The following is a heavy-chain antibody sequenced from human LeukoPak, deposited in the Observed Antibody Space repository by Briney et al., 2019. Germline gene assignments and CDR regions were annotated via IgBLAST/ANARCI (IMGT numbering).Heavy chain of an antibody. CDR1: GGSISSSSYY. Sequence: SETLSLTCTVSGGSISSSSYYWGWIRQPPGKGLEWIGSIYYSGSTYYNPSLKSRVTISVDTSKNQFSLKVSSVTAADTGVYYCASKSTDHGELRFDYWGQGTLVTVSS. CDR3: ASKSTDHGELRFDY. D-gene: IGHD4-17*01. J-gene: IGHJ4*02. CDR2: IYYSGST. V-gene: IGHV4-39*07.